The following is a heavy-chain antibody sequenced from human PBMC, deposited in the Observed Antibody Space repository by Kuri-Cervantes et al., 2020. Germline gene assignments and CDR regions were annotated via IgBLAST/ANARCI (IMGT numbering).Heavy chain of an antibody. V-gene: IGHV1-46*01. Sequence: ASVKVSCKASGFTFTRYAIHWVRQAPGQGLEWMGIINPSGGSTSYAQKFQGRVTMTRDTSTSTVYMELSSLRSEDTAVYYCARAEVVAAIDYWGQGTLVTVSS. CDR3: ARAEVVAAIDY. CDR2: INPSGGST. CDR1: GFTFTRYA. D-gene: IGHD2-15*01. J-gene: IGHJ4*02.